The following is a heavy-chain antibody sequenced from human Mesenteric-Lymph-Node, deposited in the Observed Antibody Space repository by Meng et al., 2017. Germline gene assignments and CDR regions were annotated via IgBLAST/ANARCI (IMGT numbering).Heavy chain of an antibody. CDR3: ARDDLLGHGGYGMDV. D-gene: IGHD3-16*01. Sequence: SVKVSCKASGGTFSSYAISWVRQAPGQGLEWMGRIIPILGIANYAQKFQGRVTITADKSTSTAYMELSSLRSEDTAVYYCARDDLLGHGGYGMDVWGQGTTVTVSS. CDR1: GGTFSSYA. CDR2: IIPILGIA. J-gene: IGHJ6*02. V-gene: IGHV1-69*04.